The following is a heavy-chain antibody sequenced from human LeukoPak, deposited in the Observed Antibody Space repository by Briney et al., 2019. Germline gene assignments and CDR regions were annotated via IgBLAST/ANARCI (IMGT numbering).Heavy chain of an antibody. J-gene: IGHJ5*02. CDR3: ARGGNCSGGSCYSDRGWFDP. Sequence: SETLSLTCTVSGGSISSYYWSWLRQPPGKGLEWIGYIYYSGSTNYNPSLESRVTISVDTSKNQFSLKLSSVTAADTAVYYCARGGNCSGGSCYSDRGWFDPWGQGILVTVSS. D-gene: IGHD2-15*01. CDR1: GGSISSYY. CDR2: IYYSGST. V-gene: IGHV4-59*01.